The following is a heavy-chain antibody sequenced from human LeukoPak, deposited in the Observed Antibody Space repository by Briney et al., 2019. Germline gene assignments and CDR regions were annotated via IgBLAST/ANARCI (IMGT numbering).Heavy chain of an antibody. Sequence: ASVTVSCTAPGYTFTSYGISWVRQAPGQGLEWMGWISAYNGNTNYAQKLQGRVTMTTDTSTSTAYMELRSLRSDDAAVYYCARGPTTYFGVVIMEEFDYWGQGTLVTVSS. CDR3: ARGPTTYFGVVIMEEFDY. CDR1: GYTFTSYG. J-gene: IGHJ4*02. CDR2: ISAYNGNT. D-gene: IGHD3-3*01. V-gene: IGHV1-18*01.